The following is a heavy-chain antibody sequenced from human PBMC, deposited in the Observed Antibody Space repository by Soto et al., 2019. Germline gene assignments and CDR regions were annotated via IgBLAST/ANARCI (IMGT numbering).Heavy chain of an antibody. D-gene: IGHD3-10*01. CDR1: GFTVSNIW. CDR2: IYSGGSA. Sequence: EVQLVETGGGLIQPGGSLRLSCAASGFTVSNIWMSWVRQAPGKGLEWVSLIYSGGSAFYTDSVKGRFIISRDNSKNTLYLQMNSLRVEDTAVYYCAFITTPVRWGQGTTVTVSS. J-gene: IGHJ6*02. CDR3: AFITTPVR. V-gene: IGHV3-53*02.